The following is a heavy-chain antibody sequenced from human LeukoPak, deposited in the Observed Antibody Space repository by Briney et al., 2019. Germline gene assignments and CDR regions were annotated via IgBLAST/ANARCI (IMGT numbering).Heavy chain of an antibody. CDR3: ARDEGNTGYYY. Sequence: GGSLRLSCAASGFTVSSNYMNWVRQAPGKGLEWVSVIYISGSTYYADSVKGRFTISRDNSKNTLYLQMNSLRAEDTAVYYCARDEGNTGYYYWGQGTLVTVSS. V-gene: IGHV3-53*01. D-gene: IGHD3-9*01. J-gene: IGHJ4*02. CDR2: IYISGST. CDR1: GFTVSSNY.